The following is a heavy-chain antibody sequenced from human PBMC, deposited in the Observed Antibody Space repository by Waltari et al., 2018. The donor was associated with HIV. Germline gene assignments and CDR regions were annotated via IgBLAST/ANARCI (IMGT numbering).Heavy chain of an antibody. CDR3: ARDRDRSSGSLPFHWYFDL. V-gene: IGHV4-59*01. D-gene: IGHD3-22*01. J-gene: IGHJ2*01. CDR2: IYYSGST. Sequence: WIRQPPGKGLEWIGYIYYSGSTNYNPSLKSRVTISVDTSKNQFSLKLSSVTAADTAVYYCARDRDRSSGSLPFHWYFDLWGRGTLVTVSS.